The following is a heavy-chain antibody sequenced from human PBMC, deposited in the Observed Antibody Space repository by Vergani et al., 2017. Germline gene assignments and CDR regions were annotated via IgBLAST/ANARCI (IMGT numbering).Heavy chain of an antibody. D-gene: IGHD3-22*01. Sequence: QVQLQESGPGLVKPSETLSLTCTVSGGSISSYYWSWIRQPPGKGLEWIGYIYYSGSTNYNPSLKSRFTISVDTSKNQFSLKLSSVTAADTAVYYCARGYDTQDYWGQGTLVTVSS. V-gene: IGHV4-59*01. CDR3: ARGYDTQDY. CDR2: IYYSGST. CDR1: GGSISSYY. J-gene: IGHJ4*02.